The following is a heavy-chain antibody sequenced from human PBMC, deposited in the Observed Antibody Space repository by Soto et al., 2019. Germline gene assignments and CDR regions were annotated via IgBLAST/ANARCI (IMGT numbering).Heavy chain of an antibody. CDR3: ARDPEGRNWFDP. J-gene: IGHJ5*02. D-gene: IGHD3-10*01. CDR2: IYYSGST. Sequence: QVQLQESGPGLVKPSQTLSLTCTVSGGSISSGGYYWSWIRQHPGKGLEWIGYIYYSGSTYYNPSLKCRVTISVDTSKNQFSLKLSSVTAADTAVYSCARDPEGRNWFDPWGQGTLVTVSS. V-gene: IGHV4-31*03. CDR1: GGSISSGGYY.